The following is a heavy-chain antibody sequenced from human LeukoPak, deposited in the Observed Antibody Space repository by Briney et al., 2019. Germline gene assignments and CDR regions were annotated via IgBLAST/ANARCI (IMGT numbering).Heavy chain of an antibody. CDR2: IYHSGST. V-gene: IGHV4-38-2*02. J-gene: IGHJ4*02. CDR1: GYSISSAYY. CDR3: AREDYGGNSGPFDY. Sequence: SETLSLTCTVSGYSISSAYYWGWIRQPPGKGLEWIGSIYHSGSTYYNPSLKSRVTISVDTSKNQFSLKLSSVTAADTAVYYCAREDYGGNSGPFDYWGQGTLVTVSS. D-gene: IGHD4-23*01.